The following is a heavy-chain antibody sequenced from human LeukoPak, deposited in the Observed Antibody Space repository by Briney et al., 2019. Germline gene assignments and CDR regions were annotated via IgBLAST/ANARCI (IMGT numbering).Heavy chain of an antibody. V-gene: IGHV3-33*06. J-gene: IGHJ4*02. CDR1: GFMFSSYG. D-gene: IGHD1-1*01. CDR2: ICYDGSNK. Sequence: PGRSLRLSCAASGFMFSSYGMYSVRQAPGKGLGWVAVICYDGSNKYYTDSVRGRFTISRDNSKNTLYLQMNSLGVEDTAVYYCAKGPSDTTRATAFDYWGQGTLVTVSS. CDR3: AKGPSDTTRATAFDY.